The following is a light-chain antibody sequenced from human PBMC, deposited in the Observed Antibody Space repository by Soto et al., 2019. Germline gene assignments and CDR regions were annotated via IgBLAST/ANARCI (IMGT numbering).Light chain of an antibody. J-gene: IGKJ1*01. CDR2: TTS. CDR3: QQSYSRPRT. Sequence: DIQMTQSPSSLSAYVGDRVTITCRASQSISTYLNWYLQKPGKAPNLLIYTTSILESGVPSRFSGSGSGTDSTLTISSLQPEDFATYFCQQSYSRPRTFGQGTKVDIK. CDR1: QSISTY. V-gene: IGKV1-39*01.